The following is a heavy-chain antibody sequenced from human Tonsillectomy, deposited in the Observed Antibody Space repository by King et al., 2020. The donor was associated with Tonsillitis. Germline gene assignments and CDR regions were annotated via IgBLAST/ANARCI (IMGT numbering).Heavy chain of an antibody. V-gene: IGHV1-2*02. Sequence: QLVQSGAEVKKPGASVKVSCKASGYTFTGYYMHWVRQAPGQGLEWMGWINPNSGGTDCAQKFQGRVTMSRETSISTAYMELSRLRSDDTAVYYCARHLNPYGDYGYYYYGIDVWGQGTTVTVSS. CDR2: INPNSGGT. J-gene: IGHJ6*02. CDR1: GYTFTGYY. D-gene: IGHD4-17*01. CDR3: ARHLNPYGDYGYYYYGIDV.